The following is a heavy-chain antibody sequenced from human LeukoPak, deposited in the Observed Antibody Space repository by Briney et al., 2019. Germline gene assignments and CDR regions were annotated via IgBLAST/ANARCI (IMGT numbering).Heavy chain of an antibody. CDR3: ARDRIAAADTRFDP. V-gene: IGHV4-31*03. CDR1: GGSISSGGYY. CDR2: IYYSGST. Sequence: PSQTLSLTCTVSGGSISSGGYYWSWIRQHPGKDLEWIGYIYYSGSTYYNPSLKSRVTISVDTSKNQFSLKLSSVTAADTAVYYCARDRIAAADTRFDPWGQGTLVTVSS. J-gene: IGHJ5*02. D-gene: IGHD6-13*01.